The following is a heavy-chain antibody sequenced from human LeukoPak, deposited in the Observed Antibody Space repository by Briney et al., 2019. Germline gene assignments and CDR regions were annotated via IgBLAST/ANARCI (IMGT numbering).Heavy chain of an antibody. Sequence: GESLKISCKGSGYSFTSYWIGWVRQMPGKGLEWMGIIYPGDSDTRYSPSFQGQVTISADKSISTAYLQWSSLKASDTAMYYCARYGGTVTTPYYYYGMDVWGKGTTVTVSS. V-gene: IGHV5-51*01. CDR2: IYPGDSDT. CDR3: ARYGGTVTTPYYYYGMDV. D-gene: IGHD4-17*01. CDR1: GYSFTSYW. J-gene: IGHJ6*04.